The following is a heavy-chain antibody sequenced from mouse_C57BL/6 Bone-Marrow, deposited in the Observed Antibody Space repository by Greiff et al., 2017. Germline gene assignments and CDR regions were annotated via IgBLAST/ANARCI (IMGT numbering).Heavy chain of an antibody. V-gene: IGHV1-59*01. J-gene: IGHJ2*01. CDR3: AREIAYGSSFAY. CDR2: IDPSDSYT. D-gene: IGHD1-1*01. CDR1: GYTFTSYW. Sequence: QVQLQQPGAELVRPGTSVKLSCKASGYTFTSYWMHWVKQRPGQGLEWIGVIDPSDSYTNYNQKFKGKATLTVATSSSTAYMQLSSLTSEDSAVYYCAREIAYGSSFAYWGQGTTLTVSS.